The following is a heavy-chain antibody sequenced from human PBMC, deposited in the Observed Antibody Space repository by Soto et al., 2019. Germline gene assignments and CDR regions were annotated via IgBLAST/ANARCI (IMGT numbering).Heavy chain of an antibody. D-gene: IGHD6-19*01. CDR2: IYPGASDT. J-gene: IGHJ4*02. CDR3: ASTYSSGWYYFGS. CDR1: GYSFTSYW. V-gene: IGHV5-51*01. Sequence: PGESLKISCKGYGYSFTSYWIGWVRQMPGKGLEWMGIIYPGASDTRYSPSFQGQVTISADKSISTAYLQWSSLKASDTAMYFCASTYSSGWYYFGSWGQGTLVTVSP.